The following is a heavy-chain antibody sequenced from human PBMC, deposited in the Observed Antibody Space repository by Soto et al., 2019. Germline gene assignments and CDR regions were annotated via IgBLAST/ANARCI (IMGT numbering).Heavy chain of an antibody. D-gene: IGHD3-3*01. CDR1: GAPISSISYY. CDR2: VYYSGRT. J-gene: IGHJ6*02. CDR3: AREKTITIFGVGPPDWYYGMDV. Sequence: SETLSLTCSVSGAPISSISYYWGWIRQPPGKGLEWIGSVYYSGRTYDNPSLKSRVTMSVDTSKNQYSLKLNSVSAADTAVYYCAREKTITIFGVGPPDWYYGMDVWGQGTTVTVSS. V-gene: IGHV4-39*02.